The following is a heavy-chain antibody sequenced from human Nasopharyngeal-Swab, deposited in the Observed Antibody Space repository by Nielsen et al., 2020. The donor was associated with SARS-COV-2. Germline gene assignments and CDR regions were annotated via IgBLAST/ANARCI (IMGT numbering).Heavy chain of an antibody. Sequence: GSLRLSCAVSGYSISSGYYWGWIRQPPGKGLEWIGSIYHSGSTYYNPSLKSRVTISVDTSKNQFSLKLSSVTAADTAVYYCASVTEWELGAFDIWGQGTMVTVSS. CDR3: ASVTEWELGAFDI. CDR1: GYSISSGYY. V-gene: IGHV4-38-2*01. CDR2: IYHSGST. J-gene: IGHJ3*02. D-gene: IGHD1-26*01.